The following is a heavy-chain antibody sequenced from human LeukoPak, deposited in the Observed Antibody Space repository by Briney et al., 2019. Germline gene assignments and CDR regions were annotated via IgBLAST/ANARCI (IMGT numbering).Heavy chain of an antibody. V-gene: IGHV3-7*03. CDR3: AQGAGAFGY. Sequence: GGSLRLSCAASGSTFSSYWMSWVRQAPGKGLEWVANIKQDGSEKYYVDSVKGRFTISRDNAKNSLYLQMNSLRAEDTAVYYCAQGAGAFGYWGQGTLVTVSS. J-gene: IGHJ4*02. CDR2: IKQDGSEK. CDR1: GSTFSSYW. D-gene: IGHD3-10*01.